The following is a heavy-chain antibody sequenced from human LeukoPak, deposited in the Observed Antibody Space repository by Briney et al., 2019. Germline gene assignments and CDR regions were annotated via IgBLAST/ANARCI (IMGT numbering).Heavy chain of an antibody. D-gene: IGHD5-24*01. Sequence: GGSLRLSCAASGFTFRSHAMSWVRQAPGKGLEWVSAISGSGGSTYYADSVNGRFTISRDTSKNTLYLQMDSLRGEDTAVYYCAKEFARRRDDYNSVNWGLGFDFWGLGTLVTVSS. J-gene: IGHJ4*02. CDR2: ISGSGGST. V-gene: IGHV3-23*01. CDR3: AKEFARRRDDYNSVNWGLGFDF. CDR1: GFTFRSHA.